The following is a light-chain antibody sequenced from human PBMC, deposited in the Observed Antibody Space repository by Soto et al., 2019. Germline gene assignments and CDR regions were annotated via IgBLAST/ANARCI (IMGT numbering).Light chain of an antibody. J-gene: IGKJ3*01. Sequence: DVPMTQSPSSLSASVGDRVTITCRASQSISSYLNWYQQKPGKAPKLLIYAASNLQSGVPSRFSGSGSATDFTLTISSLQPEDFATYYCQQSYSTSIFTFGPGTKVDIK. CDR3: QQSYSTSIFT. CDR2: AAS. CDR1: QSISSY. V-gene: IGKV1-39*01.